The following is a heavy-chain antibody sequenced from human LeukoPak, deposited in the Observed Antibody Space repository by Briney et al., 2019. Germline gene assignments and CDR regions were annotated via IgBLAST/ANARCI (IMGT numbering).Heavy chain of an antibody. CDR1: GFTFSSYG. D-gene: IGHD2-2*01. Sequence: GGSLRLSCAASGFTFSSYGMHWVRQAPGRGLEWVAVIWYDGSNKYYADSVKGRFTISRDNSKNTLYLQMNSLRAEDTAVYYCARDNNVVVPAAMRGNWFDPWGQGTLVTVSS. CDR2: IWYDGSNK. J-gene: IGHJ5*02. CDR3: ARDNNVVVPAAMRGNWFDP. V-gene: IGHV3-33*01.